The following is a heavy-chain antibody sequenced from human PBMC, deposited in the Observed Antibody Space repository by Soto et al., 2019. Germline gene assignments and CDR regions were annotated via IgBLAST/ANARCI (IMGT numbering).Heavy chain of an antibody. CDR1: GGSINSNNW. CDR2: IIHSGST. V-gene: IGHV4-4*02. D-gene: IGHD2-2*01. Sequence: QVQLQESGPGLVKPSGTLSLTCAVSGGSINSNNWWTWVRQPPGKGLEWIGEIIHSGSTNYNPSLKSRFTMSVDESKNKFSLKLNSVTAADTAVYYCATVPRYCSGTTCYLDSWGRGTLVTVSS. CDR3: ATVPRYCSGTTCYLDS. J-gene: IGHJ4*02.